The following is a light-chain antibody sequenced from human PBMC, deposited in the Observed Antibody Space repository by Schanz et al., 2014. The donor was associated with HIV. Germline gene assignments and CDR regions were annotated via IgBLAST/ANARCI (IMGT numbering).Light chain of an antibody. CDR2: DVS. V-gene: IGLV2-11*01. CDR3: CSYADRNIVL. CDR1: SSDVGGYNY. Sequence: QSALTQPRSVSGSPGQSVTISCTGTSSDVGGYNYVSWYQQHPGKAPKLMIYDVSKRPSGVPDRFSGSKSGNTASLTISGLQAEDEADYYCCSYADRNIVLFGGGTKVTVL. J-gene: IGLJ2*01.